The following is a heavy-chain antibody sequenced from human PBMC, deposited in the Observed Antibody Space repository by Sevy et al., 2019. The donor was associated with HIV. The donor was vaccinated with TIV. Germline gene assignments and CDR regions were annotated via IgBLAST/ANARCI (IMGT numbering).Heavy chain of an antibody. D-gene: IGHD3-22*01. CDR2: IDSSGTSI. CDR1: GFTFSSDE. J-gene: IGHJ6*03. Sequence: GGSLRLSCAASGFTFSSDEMTWVRQAPGKGLEWISYIDSSGTSIYYADSVLVRFTVSRDNAKNSLFLQMNSLRAEDTAVYYCARNYFDSSGSGLSYYYYMDVWGKGTTVTVSS. CDR3: ARNYFDSSGSGLSYYYYMDV. V-gene: IGHV3-48*03.